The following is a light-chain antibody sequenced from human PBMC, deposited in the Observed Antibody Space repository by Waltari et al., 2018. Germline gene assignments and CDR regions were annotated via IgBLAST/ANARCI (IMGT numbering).Light chain of an antibody. CDR1: SSDVGGYNY. J-gene: IGLJ3*02. CDR2: DVS. Sequence: QSALTQPRSVSGSPGQSVTISCTGTSSDVGGYNYVSWFQQHPGKAPKLMIHDVSKRPSGVPERFSGSKSGNTASLTISGLQADDETDYYCCSYAGRYTWVFGGGTKLTVL. V-gene: IGLV2-11*01. CDR3: CSYAGRYTWV.